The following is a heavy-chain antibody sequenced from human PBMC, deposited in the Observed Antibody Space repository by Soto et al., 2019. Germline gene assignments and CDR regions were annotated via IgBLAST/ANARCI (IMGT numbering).Heavy chain of an antibody. V-gene: IGHV4-30-4*01. J-gene: IGHJ5*02. D-gene: IGHD2-21*01. Sequence: SETLSLTCTVSGGSISSGNNYWSWIRQAPGKGLEWIGHIYSTGSSYFNRSRRSRVSMSVDTYKNQFSLNLTSVTVAVTAVYFCTRDGIQLWWSGRDRFDPGGQGTLVTVS. CDR2: IYSTGSS. CDR1: GGSISSGNNY. CDR3: TRDGIQLWWSGRDRFDP.